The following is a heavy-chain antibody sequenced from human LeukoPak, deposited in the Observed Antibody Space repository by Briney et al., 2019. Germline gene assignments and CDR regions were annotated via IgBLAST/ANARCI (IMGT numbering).Heavy chain of an antibody. CDR2: IYYSGST. J-gene: IGHJ4*02. V-gene: IGHV4-59*01. D-gene: IGHD3-22*01. CDR3: ASVYDSSGYYLD. Sequence: SETLSLTCTVSGGSISSYYWSWIRQAPGKGLEWIGYIYYSGSTKYNPSLKSRVTISVDTSKNQFSLKLSSVTAADTAVYYCASVYDSSGYYLDWGQGTLVTVSS. CDR1: GGSISSYY.